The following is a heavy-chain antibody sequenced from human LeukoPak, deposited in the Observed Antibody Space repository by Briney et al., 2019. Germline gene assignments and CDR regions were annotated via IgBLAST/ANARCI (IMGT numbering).Heavy chain of an antibody. J-gene: IGHJ4*02. CDR2: IYYSGST. Sequence: ASETLSLTCSVSGGSISSYYWGWVRQPPGKGLEWIGSIYYSGSTYYNPSLKSRVTISVDTSKNHFSLKLSSVTAADTAVYYCARQVVAASFDYWGQGTLVTVSS. CDR3: ARQVVAASFDY. V-gene: IGHV4-39*01. CDR1: GGSISSYY. D-gene: IGHD2-15*01.